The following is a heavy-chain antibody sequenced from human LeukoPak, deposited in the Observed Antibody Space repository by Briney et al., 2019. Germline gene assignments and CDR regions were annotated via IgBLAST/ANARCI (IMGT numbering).Heavy chain of an antibody. CDR3: AKDLVHSSSFVIYYYYYGMDV. CDR2: ISFDGSNK. Sequence: PGGALRLSCAAPGFPFSSYGMHWVRQAPGKGLEWVAVISFDGSNKYYADSVKGRFTISRDNSKNTLYLQMNSLRAEDTAVYYCAKDLVHSSSFVIYYYYYGMDVWGQGTTVTVSS. V-gene: IGHV3-30*18. D-gene: IGHD6-13*01. CDR1: GFPFSSYG. J-gene: IGHJ6*02.